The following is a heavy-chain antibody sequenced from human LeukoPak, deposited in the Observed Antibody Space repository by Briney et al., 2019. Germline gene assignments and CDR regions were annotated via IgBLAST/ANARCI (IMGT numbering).Heavy chain of an antibody. CDR2: INWNGGST. D-gene: IGHD2-15*01. V-gene: IGHV3-20*04. J-gene: IGHJ4*02. CDR1: GFTFDDYG. CDR3: GKDYCRGGSCYSGLDY. Sequence: GGSLRLSCAASGFTFDDYGMSWVRQAPGKGLEWVSGINWNGGSTGYADSVKGRFTISRDNAKNSLYLQMNSLRAEDTAVYYCGKDYCRGGSCYSGLDYWGQGTLVTVSS.